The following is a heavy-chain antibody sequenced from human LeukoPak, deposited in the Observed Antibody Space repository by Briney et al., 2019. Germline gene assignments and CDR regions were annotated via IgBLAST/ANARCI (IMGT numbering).Heavy chain of an antibody. CDR2: ISAYNGNT. V-gene: IGHV1-18*01. Sequence: ASVKVSCKASGYTFTSYGIRWVRQAPGQGVEWMGWISAYNGNTNYPQKLQGRATMTTDTSTSTAYMELRSLRSDDTAVYYCARDSVGATKWFDPWGQGTLVTVSS. CDR3: ARDSVGATKWFDP. J-gene: IGHJ5*02. D-gene: IGHD1-26*01. CDR1: GYTFTSYG.